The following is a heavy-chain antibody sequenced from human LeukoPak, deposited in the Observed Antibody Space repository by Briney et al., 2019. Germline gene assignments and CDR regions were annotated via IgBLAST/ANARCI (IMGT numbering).Heavy chain of an antibody. CDR1: GYSFTSYW. D-gene: IGHD2-15*01. Sequence: GESLKISCKGSGYSFTSYWIGWVRQMPGKGLEWMGIIYPGDSDTRYSPSFQGQVTISADKSISTAYLQWSSLKASDTAMYYCARSPYCSGGSCSHFDYWGQGTLVTVSS. V-gene: IGHV5-51*01. J-gene: IGHJ4*02. CDR2: IYPGDSDT. CDR3: ARSPYCSGGSCSHFDY.